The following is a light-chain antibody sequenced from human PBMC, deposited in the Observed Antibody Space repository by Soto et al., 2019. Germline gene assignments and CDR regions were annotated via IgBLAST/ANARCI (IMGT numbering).Light chain of an antibody. CDR3: LQSYNYPRT. V-gene: IGKV1-6*01. CDR2: TAS. CDR1: QGIRND. J-gene: IGKJ1*01. Sequence: AIQMTHSPSSLSASVGDRVSTTCRASQGIRNDLGWYQHKPGKAPQLLIFTASTLQSGVPSRFSGSGFGTDFTLTISSLQPEDSATYYCLQSYNYPRTFGQGTKVDI.